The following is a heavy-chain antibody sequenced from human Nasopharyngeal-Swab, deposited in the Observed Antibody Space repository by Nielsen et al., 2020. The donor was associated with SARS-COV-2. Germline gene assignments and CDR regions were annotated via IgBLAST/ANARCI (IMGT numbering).Heavy chain of an antibody. CDR3: AKESSPYDFWSGYSGGGAFDI. CDR2: ISWNSGSI. J-gene: IGHJ3*02. Sequence: SLKISCAASGFTFDDYAMRWVRQAPGKGLEWVSGISWNSGSIGYADSVKGRFTISRDNAKNSLYLQMNSLRAEDTALYYCAKESSPYDFWSGYSGGGAFDIWGQGTMVTVSS. V-gene: IGHV3-9*01. CDR1: GFTFDDYA. D-gene: IGHD3-3*01.